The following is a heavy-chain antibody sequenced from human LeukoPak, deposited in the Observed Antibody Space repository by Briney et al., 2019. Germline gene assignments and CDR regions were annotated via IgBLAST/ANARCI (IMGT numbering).Heavy chain of an antibody. CDR1: GFTFSSYS. D-gene: IGHD3-10*01. CDR2: ISSSGSYI. CDR3: ARDRVYFDY. J-gene: IGHJ4*02. V-gene: IGHV3-21*01. Sequence: GGSLRLSCAASGFTFSSYSMTWVRQAPGKGLDWVSSISSSGSYIYFPDSVKGRFTISRDNAKNSLYLQMNSLRAEDTAVYYCARDRVYFDYWGQGTLVTVSS.